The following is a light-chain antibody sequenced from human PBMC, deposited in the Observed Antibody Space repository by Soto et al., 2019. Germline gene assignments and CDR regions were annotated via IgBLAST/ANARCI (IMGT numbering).Light chain of an antibody. CDR3: SSYTSSSTRV. J-gene: IGLJ3*02. Sequence: QSALTQPASVSGSPGQSITISCPGTSSAVGGYNYVSWYQQHPGKAPKLMIYEVSNRPSGVSNRFSGSKSGNTASLTISGLHAEDEADYYCSSYTSSSTRVFGGGTKVTVL. V-gene: IGLV2-14*01. CDR1: SSAVGGYNY. CDR2: EVS.